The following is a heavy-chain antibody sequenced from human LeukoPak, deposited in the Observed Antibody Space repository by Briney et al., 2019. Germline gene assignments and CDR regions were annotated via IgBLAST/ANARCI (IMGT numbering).Heavy chain of an antibody. CDR3: VRDETLWTLDW. Sequence: GGSLRLSCTASGFTFSGHWIHWVRQPPGMGLVWVSRINERGTDSMYAESVKGRFTISRDNAKNTVYLQVNSLRAEDTAVYYCVRDETLWTLDWWGQGTLVRVSS. V-gene: IGHV3-74*03. D-gene: IGHD1-1*01. CDR2: INERGTDS. J-gene: IGHJ4*02. CDR1: GFTFSGHW.